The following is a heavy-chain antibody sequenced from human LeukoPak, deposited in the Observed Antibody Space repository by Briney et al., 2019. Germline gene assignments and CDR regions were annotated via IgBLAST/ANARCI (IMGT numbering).Heavy chain of an antibody. J-gene: IGHJ4*02. Sequence: ASVKVSCKASGYTFTSYGISWVRQAPGQGLEWMGWISIYNGNTNYAEKIQGRVTMTTDTSTNTAFMELRSLRSDNTAMYYCARNHYSSSSDYWGQGTLVTVSS. V-gene: IGHV1-18*04. D-gene: IGHD6-6*01. CDR1: GYTFTSYG. CDR3: ARNHYSSSSDY. CDR2: ISIYNGNT.